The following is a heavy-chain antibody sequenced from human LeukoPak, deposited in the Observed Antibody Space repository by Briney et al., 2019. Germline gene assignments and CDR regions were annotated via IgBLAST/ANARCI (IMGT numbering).Heavy chain of an antibody. V-gene: IGHV3-48*01. CDR2: ISSSSSTI. CDR3: ARALWFGETFPAY. CDR1: GFTFSSYA. D-gene: IGHD3-10*01. J-gene: IGHJ4*02. Sequence: GGSLRLSCAASGFTFSSYAMSWVRQAPGTGLQWVSYISSSSSTIYYADSVKGRFTISRDNAKNSLYLQMNSLRAEDTAVYYCARALWFGETFPAYWGQGTLVTVSS.